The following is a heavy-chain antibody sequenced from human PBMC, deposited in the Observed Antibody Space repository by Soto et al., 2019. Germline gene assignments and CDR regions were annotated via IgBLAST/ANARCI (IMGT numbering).Heavy chain of an antibody. CDR3: ARQDYSSGYDY. CDR2: IYYSGST. CDR1: GGSISSYY. J-gene: IGHJ4*02. D-gene: IGHD6-19*01. Sequence: SETLSLTCTVSGGSISSYYWSWIRQPPGKGLEWIGYIYYSGSTNYNPSLKSRVTISVDTSKNQFSLKLSSVTAADTAVYYCARQDYSSGYDYWGQGTPVTVSS. V-gene: IGHV4-59*08.